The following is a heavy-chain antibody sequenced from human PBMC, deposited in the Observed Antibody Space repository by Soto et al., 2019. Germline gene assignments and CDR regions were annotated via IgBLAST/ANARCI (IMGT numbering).Heavy chain of an antibody. V-gene: IGHV1-18*04. CDR3: AREPRGRGYYDFWSGYLYYYYGMDV. D-gene: IGHD3-3*01. CDR1: GYTFTSYG. CDR2: ISAYNGNT. Sequence: ASVKVSCKASGYTFTSYGISWVRQAPGQGLEWMGWISAYNGNTNYAQKLQGRATMTTDTSTSTAYMELRSLRSDDTAVYYCAREPRGRGYYDFWSGYLYYYYGMDVWGQGTTVTVSS. J-gene: IGHJ6*02.